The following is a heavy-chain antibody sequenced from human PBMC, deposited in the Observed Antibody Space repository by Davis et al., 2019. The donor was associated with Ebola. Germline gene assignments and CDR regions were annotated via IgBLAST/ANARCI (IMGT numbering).Heavy chain of an antibody. V-gene: IGHV1-69*13. CDR2: IIPIFGTA. J-gene: IGHJ4*02. CDR1: GYTFTSYD. CDR3: ARESPYSSGWYDY. D-gene: IGHD6-19*01. Sequence: AASVKVSCKASGYTFTSYDINWVRQAPGQGLEWMGGIIPIFGTANYAQKFQGRVTITADESTSTAYMELSSLRSEDTAVYYCARESPYSSGWYDYWGQGTLVTVSS.